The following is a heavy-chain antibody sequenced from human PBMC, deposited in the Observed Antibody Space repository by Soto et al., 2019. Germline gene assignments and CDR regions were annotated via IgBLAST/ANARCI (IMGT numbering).Heavy chain of an antibody. CDR1: GFTFSSYG. V-gene: IGHV3-30*18. Sequence: QTGGSLRLSCAASGFTFSSYGMHWVRQAPGKGLEWVAVISYDGSNKYYADSVKGRFTISRDNSKNTLYLQMNSLRAEDTAVYYCAKDRENMDTAMVHYYYYGMDVWGQGTTVTVSS. CDR2: ISYDGSNK. D-gene: IGHD5-18*01. CDR3: AKDRENMDTAMVHYYYYGMDV. J-gene: IGHJ6*02.